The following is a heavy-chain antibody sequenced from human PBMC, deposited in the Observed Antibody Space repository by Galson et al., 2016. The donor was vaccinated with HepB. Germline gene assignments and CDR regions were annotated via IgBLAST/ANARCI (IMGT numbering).Heavy chain of an antibody. CDR2: IWYDGSNK. Sequence: SLRLSCATSGFNFNTYGMHWVRQAPGKGLEWVAVIWYDGSNKYYADSVKGRFTISRDNSRTTLYLQMNSLRADDTAVYFCALGGYLYYSGTDMGAYWGQGTRVTVSS. CDR3: ALGGYLYYSGTDMGAY. J-gene: IGHJ4*02. CDR1: GFNFNTYG. V-gene: IGHV3-33*01. D-gene: IGHD1-7*01.